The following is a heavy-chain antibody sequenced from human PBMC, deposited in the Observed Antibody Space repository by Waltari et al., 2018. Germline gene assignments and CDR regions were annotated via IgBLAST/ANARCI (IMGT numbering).Heavy chain of an antibody. J-gene: IGHJ4*02. Sequence: QVQLQQWGAGVMKPSETLSLNCAVDGGSFSGSYWTWIRQPQGKGLEWIGEINDSGNTNYISSLKTRLSISIDTSKNQFSLELTSVTAADTAMYYCARHGRIRAVALIEYWGPGTLVTVSS. D-gene: IGHD3-22*01. CDR3: ARHGRIRAVALIEY. V-gene: IGHV4-34*01. CDR1: GGSFSGSY. CDR2: INDSGNT.